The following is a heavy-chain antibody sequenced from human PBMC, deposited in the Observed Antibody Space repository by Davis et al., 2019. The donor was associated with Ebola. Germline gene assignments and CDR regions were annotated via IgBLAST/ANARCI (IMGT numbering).Heavy chain of an antibody. Sequence: ASVKVSCKASGYTFTGYYMHWVRQAPGQGLEWMGWINPNSCGTNYPQNFQGWVTMTRDTSISTAYMELSSLRSDDTAVYYCAIRLRDYYYGMDVWGQGTTVTVSS. CDR3: AIRLRDYYYGMDV. CDR1: GYTFTGYY. J-gene: IGHJ6*02. D-gene: IGHD5-12*01. V-gene: IGHV1-2*04. CDR2: INPNSCGT.